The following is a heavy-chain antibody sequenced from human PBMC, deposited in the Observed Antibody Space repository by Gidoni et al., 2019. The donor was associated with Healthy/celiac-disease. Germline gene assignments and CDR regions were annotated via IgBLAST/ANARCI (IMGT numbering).Heavy chain of an antibody. Sequence: QVQLQQSGPGLVKPSQTLSLTCAISGDSVSSNSAAWNWIRQSPSRGLEWLGRTYYRSKWYNDYAVSVKSRITINPDTSKNQFSLQLNSVTPEDTAVYYCARELSIAAAADYYYYYMDVWGKGTTVTVSS. CDR2: TYYRSKWYN. V-gene: IGHV6-1*01. D-gene: IGHD6-13*01. CDR1: GDSVSSNSAA. J-gene: IGHJ6*03. CDR3: ARELSIAAAADYYYYYMDV.